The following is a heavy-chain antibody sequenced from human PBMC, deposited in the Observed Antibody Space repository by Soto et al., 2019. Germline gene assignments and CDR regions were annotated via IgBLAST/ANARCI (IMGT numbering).Heavy chain of an antibody. V-gene: IGHV4-31*03. CDR2: IYYSGNT. CDR3: ARSVFP. CDR1: GGSISSGGYY. J-gene: IGHJ5*02. Sequence: QVQLQESGPGLVKPSQTLSLTCTVSGGSISSGGYYWNWIRQHPGKGLEWIGYIYYSGNTYYNPSRQSRGSISVDTSKNQFSLKLNSVTAADTAVYYCARSVFPWGQGTLVTVSS.